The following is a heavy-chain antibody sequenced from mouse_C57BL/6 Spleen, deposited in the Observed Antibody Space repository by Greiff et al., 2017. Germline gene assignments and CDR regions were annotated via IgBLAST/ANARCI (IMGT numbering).Heavy chain of an antibody. D-gene: IGHD3-1*01. CDR2: IDPSDSYT. CDR1: GYTFTSYW. Sequence: QVQLQQPGAELVMPGASVKLSCKASGYTFTSYWMHWVKQRPGQGLEWIGEIDPSDSYTNYNQQFKGKSTLTVDKSSSTAYMQLSSLTSEDSAVYYCARTSGYYAMDYWGQGTSVTVSS. CDR3: ARTSGYYAMDY. J-gene: IGHJ4*01. V-gene: IGHV1-69*01.